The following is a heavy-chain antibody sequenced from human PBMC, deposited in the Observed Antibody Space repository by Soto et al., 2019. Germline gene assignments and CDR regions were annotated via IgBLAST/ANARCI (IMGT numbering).Heavy chain of an antibody. CDR3: VRNWRYYGGDYYYGMDA. D-gene: IGHD3-10*01. J-gene: IGHJ6*02. CDR2: IYWDDDE. V-gene: IGHV2-5*02. CDR1: GFSLNTGGVG. Sequence: ITLKESGPTLVKPTQTLTLTCTFSGFSLNTGGVGVGWVRQPRGKAMEWLALIYWDDDERYRPSLRSRLNITKDTFNNQVVLTMTNMDPEDTATYYCVRNWRYYGGDYYYGMDAWGQGTTVTV.